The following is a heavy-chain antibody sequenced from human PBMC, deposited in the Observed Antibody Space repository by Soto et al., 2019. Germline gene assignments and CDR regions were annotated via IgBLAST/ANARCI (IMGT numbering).Heavy chain of an antibody. CDR3: ARVATIFGVVTPPNNYYYYMDV. CDR1: GGSFSGYY. Sequence: SETLSLTCAVYGGSFSGYYWSWIRQPPGKGLEWIGEINHSGSTNYNPSLKSRVTISVDASKNQFSLKLSSVTAADTAVYYCARVATIFGVVTPPNNYYYYMDVWGRGTTVTVSS. J-gene: IGHJ6*03. CDR2: INHSGST. V-gene: IGHV4-34*01. D-gene: IGHD3-3*01.